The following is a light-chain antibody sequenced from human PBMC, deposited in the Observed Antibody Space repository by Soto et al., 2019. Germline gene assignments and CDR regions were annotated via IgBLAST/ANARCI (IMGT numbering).Light chain of an antibody. CDR1: QGVTTN. Sequence: EIRITHSPGTLSVSPGERATLSCRAAQGVTTNFAWYQQKSGQSPRLLIYDVSNRATGVPARFSGSGSETDFTLTISGLRSEDSAVYFCQQYNNWPFSFGQGTRLEI. CDR2: DVS. CDR3: QQYNNWPFS. V-gene: IGKV3-15*01. J-gene: IGKJ5*01.